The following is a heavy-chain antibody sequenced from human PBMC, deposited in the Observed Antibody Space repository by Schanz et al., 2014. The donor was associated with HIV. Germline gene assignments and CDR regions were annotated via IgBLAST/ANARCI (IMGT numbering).Heavy chain of an antibody. CDR3: ATVWVGLTSSHFDY. V-gene: IGHV3-15*01. D-gene: IGHD1-26*01. Sequence: EVQLVESGGGLVQPGGSLRLSCAASGFTFSSYAMSWVRQAPGKGLEWVGRIKSNTDGGTTDYAAPVEGRFIFSRDDSKNMLYLHMTSLKTEDTAVYYCATVWVGLTSSHFDYWGQGTLVTVSS. CDR2: IKSNTDGGTT. CDR1: GFTFSSYA. J-gene: IGHJ4*02.